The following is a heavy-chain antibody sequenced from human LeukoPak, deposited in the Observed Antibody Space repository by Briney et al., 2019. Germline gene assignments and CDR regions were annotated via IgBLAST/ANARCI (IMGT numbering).Heavy chain of an antibody. CDR1: GFTFSSYS. J-gene: IGHJ4*02. CDR2: ISSNSLHI. CDR3: VGPDSQFDC. Sequence: GGSLRLSCAASGFTFSSYSMNWVRQAPGKGLEWVSPISSNSLHIFYADSVKGRFTISRDNAKNSLYLQMNNLRAEDTAVYYCVGPDSQFDCWGQGTLVTVSS. D-gene: IGHD3-10*01. V-gene: IGHV3-21*01.